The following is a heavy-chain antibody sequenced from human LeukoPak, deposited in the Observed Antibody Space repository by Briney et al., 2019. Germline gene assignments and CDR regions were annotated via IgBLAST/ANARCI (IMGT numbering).Heavy chain of an antibody. J-gene: IGHJ4*02. CDR1: GYTFTNYY. Sequence: ASVKVSCKASGYTFTNYYMHWVRQAPGQGLESMRRINPSGGSTSYAQKLQGRVTMTTDTSTSTAYMELRSLRSDDTAVYYCARGYYDILTGYQPFDYWGQGTLVTVSS. D-gene: IGHD3-9*01. V-gene: IGHV1-46*01. CDR3: ARGYYDILTGYQPFDY. CDR2: INPSGGST.